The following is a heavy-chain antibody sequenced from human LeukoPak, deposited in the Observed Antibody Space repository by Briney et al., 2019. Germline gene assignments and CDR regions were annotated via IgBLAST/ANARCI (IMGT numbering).Heavy chain of an antibody. V-gene: IGHV3-23*01. CDR3: AKDRIGQYCGGDCYSRSSY. D-gene: IGHD2-21*02. J-gene: IGHJ4*02. Sequence: GGSLRLSCAASGFTFSSYAMSWVHQAPGKGLEWVSAISGSGGSTYYADSVKGRFTISRDNSKNTLYLQMNSLRAEDTAVYYCAKDRIGQYCGGDCYSRSSYWGQGTLVTVSS. CDR1: GFTFSSYA. CDR2: ISGSGGST.